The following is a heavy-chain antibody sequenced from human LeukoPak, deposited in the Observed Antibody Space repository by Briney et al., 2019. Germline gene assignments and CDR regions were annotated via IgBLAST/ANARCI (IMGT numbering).Heavy chain of an antibody. V-gene: IGHV3-74*03. J-gene: IGHJ4*02. CDR3: TRDCSGGSCPSPQFDY. D-gene: IGHD2-15*01. CDR2: INERGTDS. Sequence: GGSLRLSCTASGFTFSGHWIHWVRQPPGMGLVWVSRINERGTDSMYAESVKGRFTISRDNAKNTVYLQMNSLKTEDTAVYYCTRDCSGGSCPSPQFDYWGQGTLVTVSS. CDR1: GFTFSGHW.